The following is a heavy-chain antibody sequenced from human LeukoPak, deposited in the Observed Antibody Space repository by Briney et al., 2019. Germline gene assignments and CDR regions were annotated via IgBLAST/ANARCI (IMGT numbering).Heavy chain of an antibody. D-gene: IGHD5-18*01. J-gene: IGHJ6*03. V-gene: IGHV1-2*02. CDR1: GYTFTGYY. CDR3: AGGRPYGYGTYDYYMDV. CDR2: INPNSGGT. Sequence: ASVKVSCKASGYTFTGYYMHWVRQAPGQGLEWMGWINPNSGGTNYAQKFQGRVTMTRDTSISTAYMELSRLRSDDTAVYYCAGGRPYGYGTYDYYMDVWGKGTTVTVSS.